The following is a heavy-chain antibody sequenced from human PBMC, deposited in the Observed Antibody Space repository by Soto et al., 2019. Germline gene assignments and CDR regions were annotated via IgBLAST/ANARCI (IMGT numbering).Heavy chain of an antibody. V-gene: IGHV3-72*01. Sequence: PGGSLRLSCASSGLTFSDYYMDWVRQAPGKGLEWVGRVRNKVNSYTTEYAASVKGRFTVSRDDSRNSLYLQMNSLKTGDTAMYYCSRAGILTTPYYTDYWGLGTLVTVSS. J-gene: IGHJ4*02. CDR2: VRNKVNSYTT. CDR3: SRAGILTTPYYTDY. D-gene: IGHD2-21*01. CDR1: GLTFSDYY.